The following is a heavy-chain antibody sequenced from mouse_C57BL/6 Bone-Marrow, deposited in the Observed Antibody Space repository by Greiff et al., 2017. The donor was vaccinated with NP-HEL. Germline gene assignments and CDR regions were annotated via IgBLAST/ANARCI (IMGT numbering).Heavy chain of an antibody. CDR3: ARWRDYDGYAMDY. CDR1: GYAFTNYL. CDR2: INPGSGGT. J-gene: IGHJ4*01. V-gene: IGHV1-54*01. Sequence: VNVVESGAELVRPGTSVTVSCKASGYAFTNYLIEWVKQRPGQGLEWIGVINPGSGGTNYNEKFKGKATLTADKSSSTAYMQLSSLTSEDSAVYVCARWRDYDGYAMDYWGQGTSVTVSS. D-gene: IGHD2-4*01.